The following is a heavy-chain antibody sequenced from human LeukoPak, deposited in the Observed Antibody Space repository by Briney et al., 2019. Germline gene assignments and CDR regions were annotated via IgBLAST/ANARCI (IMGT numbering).Heavy chain of an antibody. CDR1: GGSISSYY. J-gene: IGHJ4*02. D-gene: IGHD3-10*01. V-gene: IGHV4-4*07. Sequence: SETLSLTCTVSGGSISSYYWSWIRQPAGKGLEWIGRIYTSGSTNYNPSLKSRVTMSVDTSKNQFSLKLSSVTAADTAVYYCARGRKLGSGKKPPDYWGQGTLVTVSS. CDR3: ARGRKLGSGKKPPDY. CDR2: IYTSGST.